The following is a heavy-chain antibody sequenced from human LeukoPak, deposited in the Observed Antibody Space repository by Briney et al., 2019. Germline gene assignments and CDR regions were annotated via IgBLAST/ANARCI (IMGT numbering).Heavy chain of an antibody. D-gene: IGHD1-26*01. V-gene: IGHV3-21*01. J-gene: IGHJ4*02. CDR2: ISSSSSYI. CDR3: ARAPRGSYFGLDY. CDR1: GFTFSSYS. Sequence: GGSLRLSCAASGFTFSSYSMNWVRQAPGKGLEGGSSISSSSSYIYYADSVKGRFTISRDNAKNSLYLQMNSLRAEDTAVYYCARAPRGSYFGLDYWGQGTLVTVSS.